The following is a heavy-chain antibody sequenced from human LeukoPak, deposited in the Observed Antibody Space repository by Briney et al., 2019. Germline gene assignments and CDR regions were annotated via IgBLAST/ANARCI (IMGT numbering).Heavy chain of an antibody. CDR1: GYTFTGYY. CDR3: ARAQYSSSCPLDY. V-gene: IGHV1-2*02. D-gene: IGHD6-13*01. CDR2: INPNSGGT. J-gene: IGHJ4*02. Sequence: ASVKVSCKAPGYTFTGYYMHWVRQAPGQGLEWMGWINPNSGGTNYAQKLQGRVTMTTDTSTSTAYMELRSLRSDDTAVYYCARAQYSSSCPLDYWGQGTLVTVSS.